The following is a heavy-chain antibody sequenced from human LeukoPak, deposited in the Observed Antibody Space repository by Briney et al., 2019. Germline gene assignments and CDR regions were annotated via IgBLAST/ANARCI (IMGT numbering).Heavy chain of an antibody. V-gene: IGHV3-23*01. CDR3: AGGYFDWLFDY. CDR2: ISDSGGST. CDR1: GFTFSSYA. Sequence: PGGSLRLSCAASGFTFSSYAMTWVRQTPGKGLEWVSGISDSGGSTYYADSVKGRFTISRDNSKNTLYLQMNSLRAEDTAAYYCAGGYFDWLFDYWGQGTLVTVSS. D-gene: IGHD3-9*01. J-gene: IGHJ4*02.